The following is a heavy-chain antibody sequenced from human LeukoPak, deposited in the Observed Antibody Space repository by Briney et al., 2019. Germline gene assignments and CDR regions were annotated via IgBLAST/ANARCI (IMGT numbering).Heavy chain of an antibody. CDR3: ARNLAVGYSSWFDALDV. J-gene: IGHJ3*01. CDR2: IYYSGVT. D-gene: IGHD6-13*01. V-gene: IGHV4-59*08. Sequence: ETLSLTCSVSGGSLSNYYWTWIRQSPGKGLEWIGNIYYSGVTNYNSSLKSRVTISVGPSKNQLSLKLSSVTAADTAVYYCARNLAVGYSSWFDALDVWGQGTMVTVSS. CDR1: GGSLSNYY.